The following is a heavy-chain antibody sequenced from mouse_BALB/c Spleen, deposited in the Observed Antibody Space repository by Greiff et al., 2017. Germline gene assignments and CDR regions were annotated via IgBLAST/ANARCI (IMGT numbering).Heavy chain of an antibody. Sequence: QVTLKVSGPGILQPSQTLSLTCSFSGFSLSTSGMGVSWIRQPSGKGLEWLAHIYWDDDKRYNPSLKSRLTISKDTSSNQVFLKITSVDTADTATYYCARRTGLPFDYWGQGTTLTVSS. CDR1: GFSLSTSGMG. CDR2: IYWDDDK. J-gene: IGHJ2*01. CDR3: ARRTGLPFDY. D-gene: IGHD3-1*01. V-gene: IGHV8-12*01.